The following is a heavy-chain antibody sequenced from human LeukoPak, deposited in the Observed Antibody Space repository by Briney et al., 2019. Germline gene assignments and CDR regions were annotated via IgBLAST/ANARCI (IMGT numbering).Heavy chain of an antibody. CDR3: ARDINGYYYDSHGYYPTDL. V-gene: IGHV1-18*01. D-gene: IGHD3-22*01. CDR2: ISVYNGNT. CDR1: GYIFTSYG. J-gene: IGHJ5*02. Sequence: ASVTVSCKASGYIFTSYGISWVRQAPGQGVEWMGWISVYNGNTNYPQRLQGRVTITTDTSTKKAYMELRSLRSDDTAVYYCARDINGYYYDSHGYYPTDLWGQGTLVTVSS.